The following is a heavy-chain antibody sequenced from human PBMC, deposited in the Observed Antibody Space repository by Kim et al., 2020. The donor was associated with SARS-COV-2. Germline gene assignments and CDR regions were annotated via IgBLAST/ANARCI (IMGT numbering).Heavy chain of an antibody. CDR2: ISSSCSTI. CDR1: GFTFSSYS. V-gene: IGHV3-48*02. CDR3: ARDSCGGDCYSDYYYGMDV. D-gene: IGHD2-21*02. Sequence: GGSLRLSCAASGFTFSSYSMNWVRQAPGKGLEWVSYISSSCSTIYYADSVKGRFTISRDNAKNSLYLQMNSLRDEDTAVYYCARDSCGGDCYSDYYYGMDVWGQGTTVTVSS. J-gene: IGHJ6*02.